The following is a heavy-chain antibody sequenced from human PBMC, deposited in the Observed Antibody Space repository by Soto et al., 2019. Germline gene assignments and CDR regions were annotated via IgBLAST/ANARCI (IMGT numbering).Heavy chain of an antibody. Sequence: QAQLEQSAPEVNRPGASVKVSCKTSGYTFSNYGVSWVRQAPGQGLEWMGLMSAYNGNSDYAQKFQGRITMTTDTSTSTGYMELRSLRFDDTAIYFCARVGEYCTGFSCHDHWGQGTLVTVSS. CDR2: MSAYNGNS. V-gene: IGHV1-18*01. D-gene: IGHD2-8*02. CDR3: ARVGEYCTGFSCHDH. J-gene: IGHJ4*02. CDR1: GYTFSNYG.